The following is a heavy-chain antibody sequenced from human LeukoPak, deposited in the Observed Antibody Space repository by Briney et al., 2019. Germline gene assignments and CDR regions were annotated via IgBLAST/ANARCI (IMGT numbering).Heavy chain of an antibody. J-gene: IGHJ4*02. D-gene: IGHD4-23*01. V-gene: IGHV3-30*03. CDR1: GFTFSSYG. CDR2: ISYDGIR. Sequence: GGSLRLSCAASGFTFSSYGMDWVRQAPGKGLEWVAGISYDGIRYHAESVKGRFTISRDNSKNTLYLQMNSLRAEDTAVYYCARRDGDNDRGFESWGQGTLVIVSS. CDR3: ARRDGDNDRGFES.